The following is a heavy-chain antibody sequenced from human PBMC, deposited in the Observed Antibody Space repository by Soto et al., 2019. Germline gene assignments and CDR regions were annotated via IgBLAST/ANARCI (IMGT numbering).Heavy chain of an antibody. J-gene: IGHJ6*02. Sequence: PSETLSLTCTASGGSMSSYYWNWIRQPPGKGLESIGYIYASGNTNYNPSFKSRVAISIDTSKRQISLNLTSVTAADTAVYYCARLNGYCISTNCHGYYGMDVWGQRTTVTVSS. V-gene: IGHV4-59*01. CDR3: ARLNGYCISTNCHGYYGMDV. D-gene: IGHD2-2*03. CDR1: GGSMSSYY. CDR2: IYASGNT.